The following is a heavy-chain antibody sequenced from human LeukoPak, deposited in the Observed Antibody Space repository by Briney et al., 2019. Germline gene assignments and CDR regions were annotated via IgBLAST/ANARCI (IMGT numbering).Heavy chain of an antibody. J-gene: IGHJ3*02. V-gene: IGHV1-18*01. CDR2: ISGYNGNT. CDR1: GYTFSRYG. D-gene: IGHD2-2*02. CDR3: ARATYCSSTSYYIRNDAFDI. Sequence: ASVKVSCKASGYTFSRYGISWVRQAPGQGLEWMGWISGYNGNTKSAQMVQGRVTMTTDTSTSTAYMELRSLRSDDTAVYYCARATYCSSTSYYIRNDAFDIWGQGTMVTVSS.